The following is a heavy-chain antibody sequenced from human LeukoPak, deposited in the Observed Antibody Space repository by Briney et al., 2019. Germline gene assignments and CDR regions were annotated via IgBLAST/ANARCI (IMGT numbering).Heavy chain of an antibody. CDR2: IYYSGST. CDR1: GGSISSSSYY. V-gene: IGHV4-61*05. CDR3: ARVIKYCSSTSCYPNWFDP. D-gene: IGHD2-2*01. Sequence: SETLSLTCTVSGGSISSSSYYWGWIRQPPGKGLEWIGYIYYSGSTNYNPSLKSRVTISVDTSKNQFSLKLSSVTAADTAVYYCARVIKYCSSTSCYPNWFDPWGQGTLVTVSS. J-gene: IGHJ5*02.